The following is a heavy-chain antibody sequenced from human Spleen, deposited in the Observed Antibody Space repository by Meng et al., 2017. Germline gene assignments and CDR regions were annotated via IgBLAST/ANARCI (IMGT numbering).Heavy chain of an antibody. CDR3: VRSSGWVRTGFDP. CDR1: GGSISTSGYY. CDR2: IGHSGTT. D-gene: IGHD6-19*01. J-gene: IGHJ5*02. Sequence: QVQLRESGPALVKPAEALSRTCSVSGGSISTSGYYWGWIRQPPGKGLEWIGSIGHSGTTYYTPSLRRRVTVSIDTSKNQFSLEVTSVTAADTAVYYCVRSSGWVRTGFDPWGQGTLVTVSS. V-gene: IGHV4-39*01.